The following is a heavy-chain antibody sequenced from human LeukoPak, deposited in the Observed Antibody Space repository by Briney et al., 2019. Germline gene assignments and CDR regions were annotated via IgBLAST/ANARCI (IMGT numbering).Heavy chain of an antibody. Sequence: PGGSLRLSCAASGFTFSSYSMIWARQAPGQGLEWVSYISSSSSTIYYADSVKGRITISRDNAKNSLYLQMNSLRAEDTAVYYCASLYYHDSAWGQGTLVTVSS. V-gene: IGHV3-48*04. CDR1: GFTFSSYS. J-gene: IGHJ5*02. CDR3: ASLYYHDSA. CDR2: ISSSSSTI. D-gene: IGHD3-22*01.